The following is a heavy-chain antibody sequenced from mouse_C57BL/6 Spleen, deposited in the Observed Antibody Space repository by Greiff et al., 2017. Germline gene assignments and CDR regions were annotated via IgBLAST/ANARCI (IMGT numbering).Heavy chain of an antibody. CDR1: GYAFSSYW. D-gene: IGHD2-1*01. J-gene: IGHJ3*01. CDR3: ARSGNYGNAWFAY. V-gene: IGHV1-80*01. CDR2: IYPGDGDT. Sequence: QVQLKESGAELVKPGASVKISCKASGYAFSSYWMNWVKQRPGKGLEWIGQIYPGDGDTNYNGKFKGKATLTADKSSSTAYMQLSSLTSEDSAVYFCARSGNYGNAWFAYWGQGTLVTVSA.